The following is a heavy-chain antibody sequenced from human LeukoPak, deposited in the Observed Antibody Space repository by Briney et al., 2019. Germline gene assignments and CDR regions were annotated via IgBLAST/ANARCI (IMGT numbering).Heavy chain of an antibody. CDR2: INHSGST. Sequence: PSETLSLTCAVYGGSFSGYYWSWIRQPPGKGLEWIGEINHSGSTNYNPSLKSRVTISVDTSKNQFSLKLSSVTAADTAVYYCARHYYDSSGYHNYYYYYMDAWGKGTTVTISS. D-gene: IGHD3-22*01. CDR1: GGSFSGYY. V-gene: IGHV4-34*01. J-gene: IGHJ6*03. CDR3: ARHYYDSSGYHNYYYYYMDA.